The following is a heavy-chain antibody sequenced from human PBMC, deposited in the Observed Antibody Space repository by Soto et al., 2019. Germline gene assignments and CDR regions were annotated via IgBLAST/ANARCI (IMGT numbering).Heavy chain of an antibody. J-gene: IGHJ4*02. V-gene: IGHV2-5*01. CDR2: IDYNDDR. D-gene: IGHD5-12*01. CDR3: AHSDGGYEIIYFDF. CDR1: GFSFTTAEVA. Sequence: SGPTLVNPTQALTLTCTFSGFSFTTAEVAVGWIRQTPGGALEWLTLIDYNDDRRLSPSLKTRLTITGDTSKNQVVLSLTNVDPGDTATYFCAHSDGGYEIIYFDFWGQGIPVTVSS.